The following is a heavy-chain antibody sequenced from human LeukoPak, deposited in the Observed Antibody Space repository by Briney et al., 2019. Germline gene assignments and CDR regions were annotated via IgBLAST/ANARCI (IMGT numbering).Heavy chain of an antibody. CDR1: GYSISSGYY. V-gene: IGHV4-38-2*02. Sequence: SETLSLTYTVSGYSISSGYYWGWIRQPPGKGLEWIGSIYHSGSTYYNPSLKSRVTISVDTSKNQFSLKLSSVTAADTAVYYCARRTGYYNVFDYWGQGTLVTVSS. CDR3: ARRTGYYNVFDY. CDR2: IYHSGST. D-gene: IGHD3-9*01. J-gene: IGHJ4*02.